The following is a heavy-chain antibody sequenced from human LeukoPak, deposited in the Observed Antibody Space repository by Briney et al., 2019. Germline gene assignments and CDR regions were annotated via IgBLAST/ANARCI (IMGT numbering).Heavy chain of an antibody. J-gene: IGHJ6*02. D-gene: IGHD6-19*01. V-gene: IGHV3-48*01. CDR3: ARGSITVAGGHYYHGLDV. CDR2: VSSSGSTI. Sequence: GGSLRLSCAVSGFTFSSYSMNWVRQAPGKGLEGVSYVSSSGSTIYYADSVKGRFTISRVNAKNSLYLQMNSLRAEDTGVYYCARGSITVAGGHYYHGLDVWGQGTTVTVS. CDR1: GFTFSSYS.